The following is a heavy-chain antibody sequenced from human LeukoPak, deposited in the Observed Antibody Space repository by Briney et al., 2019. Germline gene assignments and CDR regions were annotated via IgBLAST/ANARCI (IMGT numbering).Heavy chain of an antibody. CDR3: VRDWGYDSSGYWQKYFDS. CDR2: ISKNGGST. CDR1: GFTLSSYS. Sequence: PGGSLRLSCAASGFTLSSYSMHWVRQAPGKGLEFVSAISKNGGSTYYANSVKGRFTISRDISKNTLHLQMNSLRAEDTAVYYSVRDWGYDSSGYWQKYFDSWGQGTLVTVSS. V-gene: IGHV3-64*01. J-gene: IGHJ4*02. D-gene: IGHD3-22*01.